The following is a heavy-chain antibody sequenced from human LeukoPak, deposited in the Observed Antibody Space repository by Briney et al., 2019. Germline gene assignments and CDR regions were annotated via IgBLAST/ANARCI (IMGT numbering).Heavy chain of an antibody. D-gene: IGHD6-19*01. CDR3: AKGIYSSGWSYFDY. CDR2: LSGKGITT. V-gene: IGHV3-23*01. CDR1: GSSFSNSA. Sequence: GGSLRLSWAASGSSFSNSAMGCARHPPREWLEWVSSLSGKGITTTYAASVKGRFTISRDNSKNTMYLQMNSLRAEDTAVYYCAKGIYSSGWSYFDYWGHGTLVTVTS. J-gene: IGHJ4*01.